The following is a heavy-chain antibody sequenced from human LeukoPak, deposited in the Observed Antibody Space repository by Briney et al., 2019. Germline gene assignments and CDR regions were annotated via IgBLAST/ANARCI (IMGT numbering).Heavy chain of an antibody. D-gene: IGHD1-26*01. CDR3: ARGWDLTDFDY. V-gene: IGHV3-30*04. Sequence: GGSLRLSCAASGFTFSSYAMHWVRQAPGKGLEWVAVISYDGSNKYYADSVKGRFTISRDNSKNTLYLQMNSLRAEDTAVYYCARGWDLTDFDYWGQGTLVTVSS. CDR2: ISYDGSNK. J-gene: IGHJ4*02. CDR1: GFTFSSYA.